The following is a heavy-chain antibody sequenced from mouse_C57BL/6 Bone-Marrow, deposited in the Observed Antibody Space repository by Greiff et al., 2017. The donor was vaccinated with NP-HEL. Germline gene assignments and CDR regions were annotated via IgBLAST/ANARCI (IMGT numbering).Heavy chain of an antibody. D-gene: IGHD2-4*01. J-gene: IGHJ4*01. CDR1: GFNIKDDY. CDR3: TPSYYDYDVRGYYYAMDY. CDR2: IDPENGDT. V-gene: IGHV14-4*01. Sequence: VQLQQSGAELVRPGASVKLSCTASGFNIKDDYMHWVKQRPEQGLEWIGWIDPENGDTEYASKFQGKATITADTSSNTAYLQLSSLTSEDTAVYYCTPSYYDYDVRGYYYAMDYWGQGTPVTVSS.